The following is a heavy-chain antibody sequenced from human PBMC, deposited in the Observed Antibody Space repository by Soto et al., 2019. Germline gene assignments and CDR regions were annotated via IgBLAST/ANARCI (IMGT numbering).Heavy chain of an antibody. CDR2: IYYIGST. V-gene: IGHV4-30-4*01. Sequence: QVQLQESGPGLVKPSQTLSLTCTVSGGSISSGDFYWGWIRQPPGKGLEWMGYIYYIGSTYYNPSLKSRVTISVDTSRNQFYLKLSSVTASDTAVYYCVRLGYFDSSGYPYFDYWGQGTLVTVSS. CDR3: VRLGYFDSSGYPYFDY. D-gene: IGHD3-22*01. CDR1: GGSISSGDFY. J-gene: IGHJ4*02.